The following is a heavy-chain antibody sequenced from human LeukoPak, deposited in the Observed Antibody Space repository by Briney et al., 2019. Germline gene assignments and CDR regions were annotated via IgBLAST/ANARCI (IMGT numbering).Heavy chain of an antibody. CDR3: PVGGSYATDY. V-gene: IGHV4-61*02. CDR2: IYTSGST. J-gene: IGHJ4*02. CDR1: GGSISSGSYY. D-gene: IGHD3-16*01. Sequence: SETLSLTCTVSGGSISSGSYYWSWIRQPAGKGLEWIGRIYTSGSTNYNPSLKSRVTISVDTSKNQFSLKLSSVTAADTAVYYCPVGGSYATDYWGQGTLVTVSS.